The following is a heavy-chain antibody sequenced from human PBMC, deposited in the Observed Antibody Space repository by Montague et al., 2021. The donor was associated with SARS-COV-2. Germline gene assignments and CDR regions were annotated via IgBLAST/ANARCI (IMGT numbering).Heavy chain of an antibody. CDR1: GGSFSTSSNN. V-gene: IGHV4-39*01. J-gene: IGHJ5*01. CDR3: ASLVWFGELSSENWFDS. Sequence: SETLSLTCTVSGGSFSTSSNNWVWLRQPQGLELVWIMRIYYSGSTYSTSSLKSRVTISVDTSKNQFSLTFISATAADTAVYYWASLVWFGELSSENWFDSWGRGTLVTVSS. CDR2: IYYSGST. D-gene: IGHD3-10*01.